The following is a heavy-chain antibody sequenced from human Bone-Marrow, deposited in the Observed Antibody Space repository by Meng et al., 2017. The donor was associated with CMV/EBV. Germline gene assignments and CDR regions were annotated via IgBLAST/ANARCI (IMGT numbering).Heavy chain of an antibody. CDR1: GFSVSYNY. V-gene: IGHV3-23*01. CDR2: ISGSGGST. CDR3: AKDKRELRN. J-gene: IGHJ4*02. D-gene: IGHD1-26*01. Sequence: GESLKISCAASGFSVSYNYMNWVRQAPGKGLEWVSAISGSGGSTYYADSVKGRFTISRDNSKNTLYLQMNSLRAEDTAVYYCAKDKRELRNWGQGTLVTVSS.